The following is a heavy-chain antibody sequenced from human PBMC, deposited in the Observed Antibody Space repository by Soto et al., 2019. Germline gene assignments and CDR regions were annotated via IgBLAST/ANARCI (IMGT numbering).Heavy chain of an antibody. D-gene: IGHD2-21*01. CDR3: ARVTGETYYYYYCGMDV. V-gene: IGHV1-18*01. CDR1: GYTFTSYG. Sequence: QVQLVQSGAEVKKPGASVKVSCKASGYTFTSYGISWVRQAPGQGLEWMGWISAYNGNTNYAKKLQGRVTMTTDTSTSTAYMELRSLRSDDTAVYYCARVTGETYYYYYCGMDVWGQGTTVTVSS. CDR2: ISAYNGNT. J-gene: IGHJ6*02.